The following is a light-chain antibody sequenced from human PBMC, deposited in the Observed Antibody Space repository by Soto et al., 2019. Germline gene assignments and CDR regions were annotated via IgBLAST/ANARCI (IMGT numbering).Light chain of an antibody. J-gene: IGKJ2*01. CDR1: QRVSSY. Sequence: EIVLTQSPATLSFSTEERATLSCRARQRVSSYLAWYQPKPGQAPRLLIYDASNRATGIPARFSGSGSGTDFTLTISSLEPEDFAVYYCQQRSNWPPMYTFGQGTKLEIK. CDR2: DAS. V-gene: IGKV3-11*01. CDR3: QQRSNWPPMYT.